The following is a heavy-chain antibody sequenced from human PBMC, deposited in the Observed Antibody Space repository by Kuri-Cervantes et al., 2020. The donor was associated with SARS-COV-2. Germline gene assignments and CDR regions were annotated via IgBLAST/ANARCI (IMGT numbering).Heavy chain of an antibody. CDR1: GFNFSRTD. CDR2: ISYDGKKK. CDR3: AKDRVGVQDF. V-gene: IGHV3-30*18. D-gene: IGHD2-21*01. J-gene: IGHJ4*02. Sequence: GGSLRLSCAASGFNFSRTDMHWVRQAPGKGLEWVAVISYDGKKKKCIGSGKGRFTISRDYSQNTVYLRMTNLRSEDTAMYYCAKDRVGVQDFWGQGTLVTVSS.